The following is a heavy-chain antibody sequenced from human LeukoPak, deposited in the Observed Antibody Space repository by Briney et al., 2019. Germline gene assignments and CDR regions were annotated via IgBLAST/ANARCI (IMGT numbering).Heavy chain of an antibody. J-gene: IGHJ4*02. CDR1: GFTFSSYA. D-gene: IGHD6-19*01. CDR3: AIDRSGWPIDY. V-gene: IGHV3-23*01. CDR2: ISGSGGGT. Sequence: GGSLRLSCAASGFTFSSYAMSWVRQAPGKGLEWVSGISGSGGGTYYADSVKGGFTISRDNSKNTLYLQMNSLRAEDTAVYYCAIDRSGWPIDYWGQGTLVTVSS.